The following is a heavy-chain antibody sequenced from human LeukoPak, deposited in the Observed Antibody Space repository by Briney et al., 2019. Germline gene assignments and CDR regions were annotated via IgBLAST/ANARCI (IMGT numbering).Heavy chain of an antibody. CDR3: ASGDEAGYSSGWCAY. V-gene: IGHV1-18*01. D-gene: IGHD6-19*01. J-gene: IGHJ4*02. CDR2: ISAYNGNT. Sequence: ASVEVSCKASGYTFTSYGISWVRQAPGQGLEWMGWISAYNGNTNYAQKLQGRVTMTTDTSTRTAYMELRSLRSDDTAVYYCASGDEAGYSSGWCAYCGQGTLVTVSS. CDR1: GYTFTSYG.